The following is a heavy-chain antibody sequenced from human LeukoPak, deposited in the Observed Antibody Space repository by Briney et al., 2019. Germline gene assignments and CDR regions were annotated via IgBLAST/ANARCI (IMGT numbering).Heavy chain of an antibody. CDR1: GGTFSSYA. CDR2: IIPIFGTA. J-gene: IGHJ4*02. D-gene: IGHD3-22*01. V-gene: IGHV1-69*05. CDR3: ARDWTPYYYDSSGSSGYFDY. Sequence: GSSVKVSCKASGGTFSSYAISWVRQAPGQGLEWMGRIIPIFGTANYAQKFRGRVTITTDESTSTAYMELSSLRSEDTAVYYCARDWTPYYYDSSGSSGYFDYWGQGTLVTVSS.